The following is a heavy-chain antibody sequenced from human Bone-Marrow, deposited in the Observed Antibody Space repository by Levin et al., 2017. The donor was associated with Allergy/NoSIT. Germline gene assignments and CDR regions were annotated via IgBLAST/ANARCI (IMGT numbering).Heavy chain of an antibody. CDR1: GFMFNSYG. D-gene: IGHD3-3*02. J-gene: IGHJ4*02. CDR2: ILYDGSNR. V-gene: IGHV3-33*01. Sequence: GESLKISCAASGFMFNSYGMHWVRQAPGKGLEWVARILYDGSNRYYADSVKGRFTISRDDSKNTLYLQMNSLRAEDTAVYYCVRDIFGSGTFYFDCWGQGTLVTVSS. CDR3: VRDIFGSGTFYFDC.